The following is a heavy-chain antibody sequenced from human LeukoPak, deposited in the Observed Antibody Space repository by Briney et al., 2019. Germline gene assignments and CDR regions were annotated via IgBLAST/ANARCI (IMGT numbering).Heavy chain of an antibody. Sequence: PSETLSLTCTVSGGSISSYYWSWLRQPPGKGLEWIGYIYYSGSTNYNPSLKSRVTISVDTSKNQFSLKLSSVTAADTAVYYCARVLGDYDFWSGYYHNWFDPWGQGTLVTVSS. J-gene: IGHJ5*02. CDR3: ARVLGDYDFWSGYYHNWFDP. V-gene: IGHV4-59*01. CDR1: GGSISSYY. D-gene: IGHD3-3*01. CDR2: IYYSGST.